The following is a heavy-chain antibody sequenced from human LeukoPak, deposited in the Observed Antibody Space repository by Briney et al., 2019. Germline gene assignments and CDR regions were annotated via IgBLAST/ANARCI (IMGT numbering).Heavy chain of an antibody. V-gene: IGHV3-66*01. CDR1: GFTVGNNY. CDR3: ARRVAVAGTDN. J-gene: IGHJ4*02. CDR2: IYSGGST. Sequence: GGSLRLSCAASGFTVGNNYMNWVRQAPGKGLEWVSLIYSGGSTYYADSVKGRFTISRDNSRNTLYLQMNSLRAEDTAVYYCARRVAVAGTDNWGQGTLVTVSS. D-gene: IGHD6-19*01.